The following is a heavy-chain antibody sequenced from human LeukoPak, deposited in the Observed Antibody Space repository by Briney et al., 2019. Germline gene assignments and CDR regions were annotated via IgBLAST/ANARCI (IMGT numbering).Heavy chain of an antibody. J-gene: IGHJ5*02. Sequence: ASVKVSCKASGYSFADYYMHWVRQAPGQGLEWMGWIKPNSGGTRSAQKFQGRVTMTRDTSISTAYMELSSLRYDDTAVYYCARTRYYGSGSLAWGQGTLVTVSS. V-gene: IGHV1-2*02. CDR1: GYSFADYY. CDR2: IKPNSGGT. CDR3: ARTRYYGSGSLA. D-gene: IGHD3-10*01.